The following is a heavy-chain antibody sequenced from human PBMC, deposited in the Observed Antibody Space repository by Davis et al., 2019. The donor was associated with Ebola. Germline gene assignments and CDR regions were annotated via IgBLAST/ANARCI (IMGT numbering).Heavy chain of an antibody. D-gene: IGHD2-15*01. V-gene: IGHV3-30-3*01. CDR2: ISYDGSNK. CDR1: GFTFSSYA. CDR3: AKDLVYCSGGSCFIYYYYGMDV. J-gene: IGHJ6*02. Sequence: GGSLRLSCAASGFTFSSYAMHWVRQAPGKGLEWVAVISYDGSNKYYADSVKGRFTISRDNSKNTLYLQMNSLRAEDTAVYYCAKDLVYCSGGSCFIYYYYGMDVWGQGTTVTVSS.